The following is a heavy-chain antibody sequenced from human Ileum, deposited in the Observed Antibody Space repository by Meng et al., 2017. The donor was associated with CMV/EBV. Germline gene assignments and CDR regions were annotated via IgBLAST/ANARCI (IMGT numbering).Heavy chain of an antibody. CDR3: AKDQSGWGWFDS. CDR1: GFTFSTHD. V-gene: IGHV3-23*01. D-gene: IGHD3-10*01. Sequence: GGSLRLSCAASGFTFSTHDMNWVRQTPGKGLEWVSRITPGGGTDYADSVKGRFAISRDNSKNTLYLQMNSLRAEDTAVYYCAKDQSGWGWFDSWGQGTRVTGSS. CDR2: ITPGGGT. J-gene: IGHJ5*01.